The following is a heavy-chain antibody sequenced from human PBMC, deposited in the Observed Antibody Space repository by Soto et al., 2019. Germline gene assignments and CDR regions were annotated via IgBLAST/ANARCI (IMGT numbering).Heavy chain of an antibody. J-gene: IGHJ5*02. Sequence: GGSLRLSCAASGFTFCTYWMYWVRQAPGKGLVWVSRTNSDGSDTSYADSVKGRFTISRDNSKNTLYLQMNSLRAEDTAVYYCAKGRYCISTSCYSWFDPWGQGTLVTV. CDR2: TNSDGSDT. CDR3: AKGRYCISTSCYSWFDP. V-gene: IGHV3-74*01. CDR1: GFTFCTYW. D-gene: IGHD2-2*01.